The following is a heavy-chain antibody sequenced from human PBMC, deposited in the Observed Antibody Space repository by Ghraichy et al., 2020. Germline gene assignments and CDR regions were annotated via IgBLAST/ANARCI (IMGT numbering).Heavy chain of an antibody. D-gene: IGHD1-20*01. V-gene: IGHV3-9*01. CDR3: AKVRSITGLDYFDY. Sequence: GGSLRLSCAASGFTFDDYAMHWVRQAPGKGLEWVSGISWNSGSIGYADSVKGRFTISRDNAKNSLYLQMNSLRAEDTALYYCAKVRSITGLDYFDYWGQGTLVTVSS. CDR1: GFTFDDYA. J-gene: IGHJ4*02. CDR2: ISWNSGSI.